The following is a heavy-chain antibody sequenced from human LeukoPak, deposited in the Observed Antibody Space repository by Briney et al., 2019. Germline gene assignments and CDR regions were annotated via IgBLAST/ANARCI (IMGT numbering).Heavy chain of an antibody. D-gene: IGHD3-10*01. CDR1: GFTLSSYA. J-gene: IGHJ3*02. CDR3: ARGGIITSDAFEI. V-gene: IGHV3-23*01. CDR2: ISGSGGST. Sequence: GGSLRLSCAASGFTLSSYAMSWVRQAPGKGLGWVSAISGSGGSTYYADAVKGRFTISRDNDKNSLYLQMDSLRAEDTAVYYCARGGIITSDAFEIWGQGAMVTVAS.